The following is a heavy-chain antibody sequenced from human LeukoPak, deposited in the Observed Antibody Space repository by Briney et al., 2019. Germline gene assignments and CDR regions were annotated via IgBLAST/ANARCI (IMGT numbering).Heavy chain of an antibody. Sequence: GGSLRLSCAASGFTFGGSAMHWVRQASGKGLEWVGRIRSKANSYATAYAASVKGRFTISRDDSRNTAYLQMNSLKTEDTAVYYCTRIAADRRKIDGMDVWGQGTTVTVSS. CDR1: GFTFGGSA. CDR3: TRIAADRRKIDGMDV. V-gene: IGHV3-73*01. J-gene: IGHJ6*02. CDR2: IRSKANSYAT. D-gene: IGHD6-13*01.